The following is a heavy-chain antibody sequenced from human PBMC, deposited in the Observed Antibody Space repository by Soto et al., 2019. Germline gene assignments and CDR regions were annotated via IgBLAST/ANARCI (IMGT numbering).Heavy chain of an antibody. J-gene: IGHJ4*02. Sequence: QVQLQESGPGRVKPSATLSLTCTVSGGSVSSYYWSWIRQSPGKGLERIGYAYYSGSTKYRPSLKSRVTISVDTSKNQFSLKVSSATAADTAVYYCARHSNRNYGLYYFDYWGLGALVTVSS. D-gene: IGHD4-4*01. CDR2: AYYSGST. CDR1: GGSVSSYY. V-gene: IGHV4-59*08. CDR3: ARHSNRNYGLYYFDY.